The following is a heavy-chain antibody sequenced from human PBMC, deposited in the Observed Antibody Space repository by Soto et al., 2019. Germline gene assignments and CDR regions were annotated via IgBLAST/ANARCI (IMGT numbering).Heavy chain of an antibody. Sequence: QVQLQESGPGLVKPSETLSLTCTVSGGSISSYYWSWIRQPPGKGLEWIGYIYYSGSTNYNASLKSRVTISVDTSKNQFSLKLSSVTAADKAVYYCARRYGGNFDYWGQGTLVTVSS. D-gene: IGHD1-26*01. CDR1: GGSISSYY. V-gene: IGHV4-59*01. CDR2: IYYSGST. J-gene: IGHJ4*02. CDR3: ARRYGGNFDY.